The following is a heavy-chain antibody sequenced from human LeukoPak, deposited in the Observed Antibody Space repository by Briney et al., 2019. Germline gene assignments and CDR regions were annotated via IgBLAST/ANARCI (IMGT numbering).Heavy chain of an antibody. CDR2: IKSKTDGGTT. CDR3: TRGRRATHDY. CDR1: GFTFSNAW. J-gene: IGHJ4*02. D-gene: IGHD1-26*01. V-gene: IGHV3-15*01. Sequence: GGSLRLSCAASGFTFSNAWMSWVRQAPGKGLEWVGRIKSKTDGGTTDFAAPVKGRFTISRDDSKSIAYLQMNSLKTEDTAVYYCTRGRRATHDYWGQGTLVTVSS.